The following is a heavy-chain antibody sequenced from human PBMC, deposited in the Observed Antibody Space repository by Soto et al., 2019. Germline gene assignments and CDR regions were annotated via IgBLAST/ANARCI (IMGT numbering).Heavy chain of an antibody. CDR2: IYYSGST. Sequence: SETLSLTCTVSGGSISSYYWSWIRQPPGKGLEWIGYIYYSGSTNYNPSLKSRVTISVDTSKNQFSLKLSSVTAADTAVYYCARGYCSSTSCFPGWFDPWGQGTLVTVSS. CDR3: ARGYCSSTSCFPGWFDP. V-gene: IGHV4-59*01. D-gene: IGHD2-2*01. CDR1: GGSISSYY. J-gene: IGHJ5*02.